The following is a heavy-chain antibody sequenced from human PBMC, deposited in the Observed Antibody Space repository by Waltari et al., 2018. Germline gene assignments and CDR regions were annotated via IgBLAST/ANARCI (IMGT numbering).Heavy chain of an antibody. CDR3: ARRSPYCSSTSCYGVYFDY. V-gene: IGHV4-34*11. CDR1: GGSFSGYY. D-gene: IGHD2-2*01. Sequence: QVQLQQWGAGLLKPSETLSLTCAVYGGSFSGYYWSWIRQPPGKGLEWIGYIYYSGSTNYNPSLKSRVTISVDTSKNQFSLKLSSVTAADTAVYYCARRSPYCSSTSCYGVYFDYWGQGTLVTVSS. CDR2: IYYSGST. J-gene: IGHJ4*02.